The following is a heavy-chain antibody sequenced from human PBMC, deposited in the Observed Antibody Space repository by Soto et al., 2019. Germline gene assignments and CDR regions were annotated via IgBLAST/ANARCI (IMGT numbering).Heavy chain of an antibody. V-gene: IGHV5-51*01. CDR1: GYRLTSYW. CDR2: IFPSDSDT. Sequence: PGESLKSSCRTSGYRLTSYWIAWVRQMPGKGLEWMGIIFPSDSDTRYSPSFQGQVTISADRSTSTVFLQWASLKASDTAVYFCARKDKSGYFNWFDPWGQGTLVTVSS. J-gene: IGHJ5*02. CDR3: ARKDKSGYFNWFDP. D-gene: IGHD3-22*01.